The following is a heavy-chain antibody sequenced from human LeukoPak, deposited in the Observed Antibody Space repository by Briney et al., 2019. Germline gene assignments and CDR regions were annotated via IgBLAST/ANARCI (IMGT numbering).Heavy chain of an antibody. CDR2: ISTYNSDA. CDR3: ARARVIAVAGTYERLVDD. J-gene: IGHJ4*02. Sequence: ASVKVSCKASGYTFTSYGISWVRQAPGQGLEWMGWISTYNSDANYAQKFQGRVTMTAETSTTTAYMEPRSLRSDDTAVYYCARARVIAVAGTYERLVDDWGQGSLVSVSS. D-gene: IGHD6-19*01. CDR1: GYTFTSYG. V-gene: IGHV1-18*01.